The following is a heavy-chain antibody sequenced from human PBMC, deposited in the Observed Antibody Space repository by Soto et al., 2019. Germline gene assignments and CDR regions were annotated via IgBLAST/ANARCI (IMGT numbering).Heavy chain of an antibody. Sequence: SGPTLVNPTETLTLTCTVSGFSLSNARMGVSWIRQPPGKALEWLAHFFSIDEKSYSTSLKSRLTISKDTSKSQVFLTMTNMDLLDTATYYCARITYYDYIFDWGQGTLVTVSS. D-gene: IGHD3-16*01. CDR2: FFSIDEK. V-gene: IGHV2-26*01. J-gene: IGHJ4*02. CDR1: GFSLSNARMG. CDR3: ARITYYDYIFD.